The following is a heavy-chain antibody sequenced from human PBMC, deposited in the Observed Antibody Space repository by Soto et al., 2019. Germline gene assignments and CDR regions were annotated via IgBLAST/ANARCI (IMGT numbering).Heavy chain of an antibody. Sequence: PSETLSLTCTVSGGSISSYYWSWIRQPPGKGLEWIGYIYYSGSTNYNPSLKSRVTISVDTSKNQFSLKLSSVTAADTAVYYCARVGGGWLVRKDYYYYMDVWGKGTPVTVSS. CDR1: GGSISSYY. D-gene: IGHD6-19*01. CDR2: IYYSGST. V-gene: IGHV4-59*01. CDR3: ARVGGGWLVRKDYYYYMDV. J-gene: IGHJ6*03.